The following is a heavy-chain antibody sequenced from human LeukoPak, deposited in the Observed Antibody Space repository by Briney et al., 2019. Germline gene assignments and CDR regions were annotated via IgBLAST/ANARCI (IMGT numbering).Heavy chain of an antibody. CDR2: ISGSGGST. CDR3: AKGIQYYYDSSGYFYFDS. D-gene: IGHD3-22*01. V-gene: IGHV3-23*01. J-gene: IGHJ4*02. Sequence: GGSLRLSCAASGFTFSNYAMSWVRQAPGKGLEWVSAISGSGGSTYYADSVKGRFTISRDNSKNTLYLQMNSLRDEDTAVYYCAKGIQYYYDSSGYFYFDSWGQGTLVTVSS. CDR1: GFTFSNYA.